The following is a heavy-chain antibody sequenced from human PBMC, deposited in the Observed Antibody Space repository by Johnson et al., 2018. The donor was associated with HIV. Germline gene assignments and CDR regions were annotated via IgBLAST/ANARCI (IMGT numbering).Heavy chain of an antibody. Sequence: VQLVESGGGVVQPGRSLRLSCAASGFTFSSYGMHWVRQAPGKGLEWVAVISYDGSNKYYADSVKGRFTISRDNSKNTLYLQMNSLRAEDTAGYYCAKCGDADAFDIWCQGTMVTVSS. CDR3: AKCGDADAFDI. CDR2: ISYDGSNK. J-gene: IGHJ3*02. V-gene: IGHV3-30*18. D-gene: IGHD3-10*01. CDR1: GFTFSSYG.